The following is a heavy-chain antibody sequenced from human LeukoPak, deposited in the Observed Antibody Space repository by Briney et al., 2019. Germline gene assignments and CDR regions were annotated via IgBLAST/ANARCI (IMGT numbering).Heavy chain of an antibody. CDR2: IYYSGST. D-gene: IGHD5-12*01. Sequence: CSKCGGYRNSGDHCGRWILKTTGKGLEWIGYIYYSGSTSGSTTYYNPSLKSRITVSVDTSKNQFSLKLRSVTAADTAVYYCASGGADSGSLFDYWGQGTLVTVSS. V-gene: IGHV4-30-4*01. CDR3: ASGGADSGSLFDY. J-gene: IGHJ4*02. CDR1: GGYRNSGDHC.